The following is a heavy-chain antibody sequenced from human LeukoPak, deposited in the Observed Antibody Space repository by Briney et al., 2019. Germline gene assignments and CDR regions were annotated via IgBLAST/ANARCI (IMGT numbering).Heavy chain of an antibody. D-gene: IGHD3-3*01. CDR2: IIPIFGTA. J-gene: IGHJ4*02. V-gene: IGHV1-69*05. CDR3: ARDAGVVPLDY. CDR1: GGTFSSYA. Sequence: ASVKVSCKASGGTFSSYAISWVRQAPGQGLEWMGRIIPIFGTANHAQKFQGRVTITTDESTSTAYMELSSLRSEDTAVYYCARDAGVVPLDYWGQGTLVTVSS.